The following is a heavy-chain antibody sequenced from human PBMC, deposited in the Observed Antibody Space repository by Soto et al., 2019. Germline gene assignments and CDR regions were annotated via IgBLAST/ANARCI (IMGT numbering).Heavy chain of an antibody. CDR1: GGSIRGSSYS. Sequence: SETLSLTCAVSGGSIRGSSYSWSWIRQPPGKGLEWVGYIYDTGSTYYNPSLKSRVTISVDTSKNQFSLNVNSVTAADTAVYYCARTWELIKFDYWGQGTRVTVSS. CDR2: IYDTGST. V-gene: IGHV4-30-2*01. CDR3: ARTWELIKFDY. J-gene: IGHJ4*02. D-gene: IGHD1-26*01.